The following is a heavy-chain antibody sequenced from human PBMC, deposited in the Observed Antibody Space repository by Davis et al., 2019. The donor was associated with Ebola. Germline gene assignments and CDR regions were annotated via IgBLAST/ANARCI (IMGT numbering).Heavy chain of an antibody. CDR1: GGSISSYY. J-gene: IGHJ4*02. CDR2: IYYSGST. CDR3: ASLLTYYYGSGIYSSPYYFDY. Sequence: GSLRLSCTVSGGSISSYYWSWIRQPPGKGLEWIGYIYYSGSTNYNPSLKSRVTISVDTSKNQFSLKLSSVTAADTAVYYCASLLTYYYGSGIYSSPYYFDYWGQGTLVTVSS. D-gene: IGHD3-10*01. V-gene: IGHV4-59*08.